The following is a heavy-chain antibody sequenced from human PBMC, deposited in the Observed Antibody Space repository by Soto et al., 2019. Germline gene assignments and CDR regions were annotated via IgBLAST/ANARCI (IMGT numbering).Heavy chain of an antibody. Sequence: ASVKVSCKASGGTFSSYAISWVRQAPGQGLEWMGGIIPIFGTANYAQKFQGRVTITADKSTSTAYMELSSLRSEDTAVYYCARSVPAKTYYYGMEVWGQGTTVTVSS. J-gene: IGHJ6*02. V-gene: IGHV1-69*06. CDR2: IIPIFGTA. D-gene: IGHD2-2*01. CDR3: ARSVPAKTYYYGMEV. CDR1: GGTFSSYA.